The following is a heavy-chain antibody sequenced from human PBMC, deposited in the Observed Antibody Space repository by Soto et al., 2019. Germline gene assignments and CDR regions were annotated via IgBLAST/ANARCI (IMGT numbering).Heavy chain of an antibody. CDR3: AKDRERLWFGEPLAY. D-gene: IGHD3-10*01. J-gene: IGHJ4*02. V-gene: IGHV3-23*01. CDR2: ISGSGGST. CDR1: GFTFSSYA. Sequence: HPGGSLRLCCAASGFTFSSYAMSWVRQAPGKGLEWVSAISGSGGSTYYADSVKGRFTISRDNSKNTLYLQMNSLRAEDTAVYYCAKDRERLWFGEPLAYWGQGTLVTVSS.